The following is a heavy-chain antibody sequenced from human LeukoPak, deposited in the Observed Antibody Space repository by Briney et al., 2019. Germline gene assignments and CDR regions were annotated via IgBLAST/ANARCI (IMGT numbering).Heavy chain of an antibody. CDR1: GYTFTSYA. D-gene: IGHD3-10*01. CDR2: INTNTGNP. V-gene: IGHV7-4-1*02. Sequence: PGGSLRLSCAASGYTFTSYAMNWVRQAPGQGLEWMGWINTNTGNPTYAQGFTGRFVFSLDTSVSTAYLQISSLKAEDTAVYYCAGSDYYYGMDVWGQGTTVTVSS. CDR3: AGSDYYYGMDV. J-gene: IGHJ6*02.